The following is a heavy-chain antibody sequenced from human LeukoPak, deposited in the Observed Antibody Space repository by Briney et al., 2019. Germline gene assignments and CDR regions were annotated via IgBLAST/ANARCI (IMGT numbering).Heavy chain of an antibody. J-gene: IGHJ4*02. D-gene: IGHD1-1*01. CDR2: ISGAGGST. Sequence: GGSLRLSCAASGFTFSSYAMSWVRQAPGKGLGWVSGISGAGGSTYYADSVKGRFTISRDNSKDTLYLQMNSLRAEDTAIYYCVKLRTGTATNFDYWGQGTLSPSPQ. CDR1: GFTFSSYA. CDR3: VKLRTGTATNFDY. V-gene: IGHV3-23*01.